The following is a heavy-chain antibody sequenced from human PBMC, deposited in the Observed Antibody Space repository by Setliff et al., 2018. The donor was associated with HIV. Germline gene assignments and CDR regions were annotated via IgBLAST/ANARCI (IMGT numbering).Heavy chain of an antibody. V-gene: IGHV5-51*01. CDR3: ARQQMEGTYYSFWTSYLKRSPPDGADWYFDL. D-gene: IGHD3-3*01. CDR1: GYNFTNYW. Sequence: PGESLKISCKASGYNFTNYWIAWVRQMPGRGLDYMGIIYPSDSHTTYSPSFQGQITISADKSLSTAYLQWSSLKASDTAIYYCARQQMEGTYYSFWTSYLKRSPPDGADWYFDLWGPGTPVTVSS. CDR2: IYPSDSHT. J-gene: IGHJ2*01.